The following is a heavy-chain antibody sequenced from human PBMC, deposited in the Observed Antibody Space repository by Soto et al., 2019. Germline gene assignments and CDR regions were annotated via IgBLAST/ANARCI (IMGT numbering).Heavy chain of an antibody. D-gene: IGHD3-10*01. V-gene: IGHV1-69*19. Sequence: QVKLVQSGAGMKKPGSSVKVSCQSSGGTFNTYALNWGRRAPGQGPEWMGDISPMFGAANYAPKFQGRVTITADESTGTSYMQLSSLTSEDTALYFCAREVQVHTPAFVYWGQGTLVTVSS. CDR3: AREVQVHTPAFVY. CDR2: ISPMFGAA. J-gene: IGHJ4*02. CDR1: GGTFNTYA.